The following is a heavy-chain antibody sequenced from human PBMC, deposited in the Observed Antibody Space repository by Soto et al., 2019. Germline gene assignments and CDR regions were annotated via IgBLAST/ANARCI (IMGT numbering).Heavy chain of an antibody. CDR3: ARVGKYSGYDPNYYMDV. V-gene: IGHV3-66*01. CDR1: GFTVSSNY. CDR2: IYSGGST. Sequence: GGSLRLSCAASGFTVSSNYMSWVRQAPGKGLEWVSVIYSGGSTYYADSVKGRFTISRDNSKNTLYLQMNSLRAEDTAVYYCARVGKYSGYDPNYYMDVWGKGTTVTVSS. J-gene: IGHJ6*03. D-gene: IGHD5-12*01.